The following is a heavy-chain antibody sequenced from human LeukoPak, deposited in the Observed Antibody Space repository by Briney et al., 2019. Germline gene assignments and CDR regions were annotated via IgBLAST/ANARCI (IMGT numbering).Heavy chain of an antibody. D-gene: IGHD6-19*01. CDR2: ISYDGSNK. CDR1: VFTFSSYA. J-gene: IGHJ3*02. Sequence: GRSLRLSCAASVFTFSSYAMHWVRQAPGKGLEWVGVISYDGSNKYYADSVKGRFTISRDNSKNTLYLQMNSLRAEDTAVYYCARGLGSSGWYDAFDIWGQGTMVTVSS. V-gene: IGHV3-30-3*01. CDR3: ARGLGSSGWYDAFDI.